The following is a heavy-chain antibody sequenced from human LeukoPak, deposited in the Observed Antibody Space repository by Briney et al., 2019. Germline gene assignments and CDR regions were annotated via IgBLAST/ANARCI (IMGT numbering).Heavy chain of an antibody. D-gene: IGHD3-10*01. CDR2: IGGNSGYT. J-gene: IGHJ5*02. Sequence: GGPLRLSCAASGFTFKNYAMSWVRQAPGKGLEWASTIGGNSGYTYYSDSVKGRFTISRDNSRNTLYLQMTSLRVDDTAVYFCATERPFSSGTYYNAWGQGTLVIVSS. V-gene: IGHV3-23*01. CDR3: ATERPFSSGTYYNA. CDR1: GFTFKNYA.